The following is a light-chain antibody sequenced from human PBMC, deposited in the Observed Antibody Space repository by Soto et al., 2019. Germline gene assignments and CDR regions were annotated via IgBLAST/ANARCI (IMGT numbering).Light chain of an antibody. CDR3: CSYAGSSTFVV. J-gene: IGLJ2*01. CDR2: EVS. CDR1: SSDVGSYNL. Sequence: QSVLIQPVPVSGSPGQSIPISCPGTSSDVGSYNLVSWYQQHPGKAPKLMIYEVSKRPSGVSNRFSGSKSGNTASLTISGLQAEDEADHYCCSYAGSSTFVVFGGGTKVTVL. V-gene: IGLV2-23*02.